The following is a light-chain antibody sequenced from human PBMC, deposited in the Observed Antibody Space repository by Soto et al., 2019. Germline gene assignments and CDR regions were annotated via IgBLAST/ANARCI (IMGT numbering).Light chain of an antibody. CDR2: GAS. Sequence: EIVLTQSAGTLSLSPGEIATLSCRASQSVSRSYLAWYQQKPGQAPRPLIYGASSRATGIPDRFSGSGSGTDFTITSSRLEPEDFTEYYCQQYGSSFTFGPGTKVDIK. CDR1: QSVSRSY. V-gene: IGKV3-20*01. CDR3: QQYGSSFT. J-gene: IGKJ3*01.